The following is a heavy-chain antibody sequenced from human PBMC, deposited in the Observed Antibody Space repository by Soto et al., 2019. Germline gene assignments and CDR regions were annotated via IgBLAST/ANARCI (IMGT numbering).Heavy chain of an antibody. CDR2: IWYDGSNK. Sequence: GGSLRLSCAASGFTFSSYGMHWVRQARGKGLEWVAVIWYDGSNKYYADSVKGRFTISRDNSKNTLYLQMNSLRAEDTAVYYCARDRSYCGGDCYPLDAFDIWGQGTMVTVSS. D-gene: IGHD2-21*02. CDR3: ARDRSYCGGDCYPLDAFDI. J-gene: IGHJ3*02. CDR1: GFTFSSYG. V-gene: IGHV3-33*01.